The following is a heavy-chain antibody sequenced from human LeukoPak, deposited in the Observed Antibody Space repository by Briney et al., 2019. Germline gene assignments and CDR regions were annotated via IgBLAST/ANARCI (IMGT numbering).Heavy chain of an antibody. V-gene: IGHV3-30-3*01. CDR1: GFTFSSYA. CDR2: ISYDGSNK. Sequence: PGGSLRLSCAASGFTFSSYAMHWVRQAPGKGLEWVAVISYDGSNKYYADSVKGRFTISRDNSKNTLYLQMNSLRAEDTAVYYCARDLSTVTTDAGFDYWGQGTLVTASS. J-gene: IGHJ4*02. D-gene: IGHD4-17*01. CDR3: ARDLSTVTTDAGFDY.